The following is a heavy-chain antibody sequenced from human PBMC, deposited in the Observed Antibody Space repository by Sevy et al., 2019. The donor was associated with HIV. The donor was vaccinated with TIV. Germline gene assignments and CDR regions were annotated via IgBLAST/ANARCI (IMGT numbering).Heavy chain of an antibody. D-gene: IGHD2-15*01. CDR2: ISSSGSTI. V-gene: IGHV3-48*03. CDR1: GFTFSSYE. Sequence: GGSLRLSCAASGFTFSSYEMNWVRQAPGKGLEWVSYISSSGSTIYYADSVKGRFTISRDNAKNSLYLQMNSLRAEDTAVYYCARESRVVVAATYYYYYYMDVCGKGTTVTVSS. J-gene: IGHJ6*03. CDR3: ARESRVVVAATYYYYYYMDV.